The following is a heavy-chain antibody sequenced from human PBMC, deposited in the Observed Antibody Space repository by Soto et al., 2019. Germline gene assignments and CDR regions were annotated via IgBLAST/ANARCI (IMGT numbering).Heavy chain of an antibody. D-gene: IGHD1-26*01. CDR2: ISYDGSNK. V-gene: IGHV3-30*18. CDR3: AKDFGSGSYTWTIDY. CDR1: GFTFSSSG. J-gene: IGHJ4*02. Sequence: QVQLVESGGGVVQPGRSLRLSCAASGFTFSSSGIHWVRQAPGKGLEWVAVISYDGSNKYYADSVKGRFTISRDNSKNALYLQMNSLRAEDTAVYYCAKDFGSGSYTWTIDYWGQGTLVTVSS.